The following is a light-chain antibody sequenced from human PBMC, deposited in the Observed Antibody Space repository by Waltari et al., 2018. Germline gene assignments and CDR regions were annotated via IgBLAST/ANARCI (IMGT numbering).Light chain of an antibody. V-gene: IGKV3-20*01. CDR1: QGVNSRS. Sequence: VLTQSPGTLSLSPGERATLSCRASQGVNSRSFAWYQQKPGQAPRLPIYGTTNRATGIPDRFSGSGSWTDFTLTISSLQSEDFAVYYCQHYNNWPPWTFGQGTKVEIK. J-gene: IGKJ1*01. CDR3: QHYNNWPPWT. CDR2: GTT.